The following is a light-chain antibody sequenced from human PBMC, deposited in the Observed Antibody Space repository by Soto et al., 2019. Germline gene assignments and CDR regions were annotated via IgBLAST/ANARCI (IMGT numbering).Light chain of an antibody. V-gene: IGKV3-15*01. CDR3: HQYNSLPRGT. CDR1: QSVNRN. Sequence: EIMMTQSPGTLSVSPGEGATLSCTASQSVNRNLAWYQQKPGQPPRLLLYGASTMATGIPVRCRGSGSGTEFTLTIRSLQSEDSAVYDCHQYNSLPRGTFGPGTKVEIK. J-gene: IGKJ3*01. CDR2: GAS.